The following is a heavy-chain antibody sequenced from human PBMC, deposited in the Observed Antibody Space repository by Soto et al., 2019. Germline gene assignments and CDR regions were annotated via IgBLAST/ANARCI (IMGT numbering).Heavy chain of an antibody. CDR1: GFTFSNYG. D-gene: IGHD3-22*01. Sequence: GGSLRLSCAASGFTFSNYGMFWVRQAPGKGLECVAVIWYDGGTKYYADSVKGRFTISRDNSKNTLFLQMDSLRAEDTAVYFCAKVSQSTMTMGVWGQGTTVTVSS. CDR3: AKVSQSTMTMGV. V-gene: IGHV3-33*06. CDR2: IWYDGGTK. J-gene: IGHJ6*02.